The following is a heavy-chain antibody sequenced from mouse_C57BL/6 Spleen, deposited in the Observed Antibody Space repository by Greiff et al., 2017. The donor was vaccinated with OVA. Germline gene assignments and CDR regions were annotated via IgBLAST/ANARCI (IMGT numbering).Heavy chain of an antibody. J-gene: IGHJ4*01. D-gene: IGHD4-1*01. CDR3: ARRVTGTYYAMDY. V-gene: IGHV1-50*01. CDR1: GYTFTSYW. Sequence: QVQLQQPGAELVKPGASVKLSCKASGYTFTSYWMQWVKQRPGQGLEWIGEIDPSDSYTNYNQKFKGKATLTVDTSSSTAYMQLSSLPSEDSAVYYCARRVTGTYYAMDYWGQGTSVTVSS. CDR2: IDPSDSYT.